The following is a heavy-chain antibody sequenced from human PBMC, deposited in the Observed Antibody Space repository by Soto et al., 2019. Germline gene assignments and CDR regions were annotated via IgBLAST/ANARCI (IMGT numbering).Heavy chain of an antibody. D-gene: IGHD2-2*02. CDR2: IGTAGDA. V-gene: IGHV3-13*01. J-gene: IGHJ6*02. CDR1: VFSCSGYD. CDR3: ARYCRSTTCYTVSGMDV. Sequence: PGGSLRLYGAASVFSCSGYDMHWVRQPTGKGLEWVSGIGTAGDAYYLGSVKVRFTISRENAKNSVYLQLNRLRAGDTAVYYCARYCRSTTCYTVSGMDVWGQGTTVTVSS.